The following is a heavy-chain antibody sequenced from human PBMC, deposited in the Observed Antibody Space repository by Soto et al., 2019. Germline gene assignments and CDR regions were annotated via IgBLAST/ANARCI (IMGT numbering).Heavy chain of an antibody. CDR1: GDSISTYY. J-gene: IGHJ4*02. CDR2: IFCSGDT. CDR3: ARLQLVQKVIDY. D-gene: IGHD1-1*01. V-gene: IGHV4-59*01. Sequence: PSETLSLTCTVSGDSISTYYWSWIRQPPGKGLQWIGYIFCSGDTAYNPSLKSRVTISLDMSKKQISLKLSSVTTADTATYFCARLQLVQKVIDYWGQGTLVTVSS.